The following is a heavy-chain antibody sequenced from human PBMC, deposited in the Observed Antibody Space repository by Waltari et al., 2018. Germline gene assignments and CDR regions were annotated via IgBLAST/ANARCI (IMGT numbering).Heavy chain of an antibody. CDR2: IYYNGRT. CDR3: ARGGAPDGWFDP. CDR1: GGSMSISSDY. V-gene: IGHV4-39*07. Sequence: QLQFQESGPGAVKPSETRSLTCTVAGGSMSISSDYWDWIRQPPGKGLEWIGSIYYNGRTYYNSSLKTRVSMSVDTSRNQFSLNLNSVTAADTAVYYCARGGAPDGWFDPWGQGTLVNVSS. J-gene: IGHJ5*02.